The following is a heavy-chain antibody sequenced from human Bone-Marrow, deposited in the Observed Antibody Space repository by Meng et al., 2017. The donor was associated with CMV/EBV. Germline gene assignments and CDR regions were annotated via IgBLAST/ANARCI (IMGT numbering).Heavy chain of an antibody. Sequence: GESLKISCAASGFTFSRYGMHWVRQAPGKGLEWVAFIHYDVSYNDYVESVQGRFTISRDNSKKMLYLEMNSLRAEDTAMYYCAKDRIVGLHCGGECSFDYWGLGTLVTVSS. CDR2: IHYDVSYN. V-gene: IGHV3-30*02. J-gene: IGHJ4*02. CDR1: GFTFSRYG. CDR3: AKDRIVGLHCGGECSFDY. D-gene: IGHD2-21*01.